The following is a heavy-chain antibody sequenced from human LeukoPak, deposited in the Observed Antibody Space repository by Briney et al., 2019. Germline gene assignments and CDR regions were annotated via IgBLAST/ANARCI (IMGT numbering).Heavy chain of an antibody. J-gene: IGHJ4*02. D-gene: IGHD4-17*01. CDR2: VFYGGNS. Sequence: SETLSLTCTVSGDSIISNSRYWGWIRQPPGKGLEWIGSVFYGGNSYYSPSLKSRVTMSIDTSRNQFSLTLNSVTAADTAVYYCAAPTTVTTPFDYWGQGTLVTVSS. CDR1: GDSIISNSRY. CDR3: AAPTTVTTPFDY. V-gene: IGHV4-39*01.